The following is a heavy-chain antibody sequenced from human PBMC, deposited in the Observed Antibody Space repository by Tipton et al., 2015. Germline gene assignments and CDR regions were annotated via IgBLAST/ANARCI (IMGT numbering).Heavy chain of an antibody. CDR2: ISHSGNT. V-gene: IGHV4-61*01. D-gene: IGHD3-9*01. Sequence: TLSLTCTVSGGSVNSANYYWSWIRQPPGKGLEWIGYISHSGNTYYNPSLKSRVTISVDTSKNQFSLRVRSVTAADTAVYYCACQDYDILTRDYQTVDYWGQGTLVTVSA. CDR1: GGSVNSANYY. CDR3: ACQDYDILTRDYQTVDY. J-gene: IGHJ4*02.